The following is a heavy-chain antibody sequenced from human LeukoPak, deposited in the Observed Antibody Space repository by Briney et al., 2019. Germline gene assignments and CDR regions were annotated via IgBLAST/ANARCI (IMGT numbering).Heavy chain of an antibody. J-gene: IGHJ1*01. D-gene: IGHD6-19*01. CDR3: AQGGNTALA. V-gene: IGHV3-7*01. CDR2: ISQDGTEK. Sequence: GGSLRLTCAISGFTFTSYWMSWVRQAPGKGLEWVASISQDGTEKYYVDSVKGRFTISRDNAKNSLFLQMNSLRAEDTAVYYCAQGGNTALARGEGTLVTVSS. CDR1: GFTFTSYW.